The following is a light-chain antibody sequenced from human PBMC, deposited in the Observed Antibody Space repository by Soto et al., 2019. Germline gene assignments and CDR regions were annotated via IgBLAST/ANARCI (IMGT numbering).Light chain of an antibody. J-gene: IGKJ1*01. CDR3: HQRQSWPRT. V-gene: IGKV1-9*01. CDR1: QGISSY. CDR2: AAS. Sequence: IQMTQSPSTLSASVGDRVTITCRASQGISSYLAWYQQKPGKAPKLLIYAASTLQSGVPSRFSASGSGTDFTLTISDVQPEDFALYYCHQRQSWPRTFGQGTKVDI.